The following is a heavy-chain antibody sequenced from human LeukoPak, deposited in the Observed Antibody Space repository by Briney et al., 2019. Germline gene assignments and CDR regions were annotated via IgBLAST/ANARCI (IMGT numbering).Heavy chain of an antibody. Sequence: GGSLRLSCAASGFTFDDYAMHWVRQAPGKGLEWVSGISWNSGSIGYADSVKGRFTISRDNAKNSLYLQMNSLRAEDTALYYCAKDTHIVATPLLDYWAREPWSPSPQ. D-gene: IGHD5-12*01. CDR1: GFTFDDYA. CDR2: ISWNSGSI. CDR3: AKDTHIVATPLLDY. V-gene: IGHV3-9*01. J-gene: IGHJ4*02.